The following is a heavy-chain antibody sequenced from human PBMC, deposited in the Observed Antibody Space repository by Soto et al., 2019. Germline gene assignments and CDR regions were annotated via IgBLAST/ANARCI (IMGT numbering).Heavy chain of an antibody. J-gene: IGHJ5*02. Sequence: SGSLALTFTVSGTSISGSYWSWIRKSAGKGLEWSGRIYATGTTDYNPSLRSRVMMSVDTCKKQFSLKLRSVTAADTAVYYCVRDGTKTLRDWFDPWGQGISVTVSS. CDR3: VRDGTKTLRDWFDP. D-gene: IGHD1-1*01. CDR1: GTSISGSY. CDR2: IYATGTT. V-gene: IGHV4-4*07.